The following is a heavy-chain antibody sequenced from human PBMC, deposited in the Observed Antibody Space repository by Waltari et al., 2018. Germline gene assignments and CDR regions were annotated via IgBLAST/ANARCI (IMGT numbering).Heavy chain of an antibody. V-gene: IGHV4-59*01. J-gene: IGHJ4*02. Sequence: QVQLQESGPGLVKPSETLSLTCTVSGGSISSYYWSWIRQPPGKGLEWIGYIYYSGSTNYNPSLKSRVTISVDTSKNQFSLKLSSVTAADTAVYYCARGVYCSSTSCYVDYWGQGTLVTVSS. CDR1: GGSISSYY. CDR2: IYYSGST. D-gene: IGHD2-2*01. CDR3: ARGVYCSSTSCYVDY.